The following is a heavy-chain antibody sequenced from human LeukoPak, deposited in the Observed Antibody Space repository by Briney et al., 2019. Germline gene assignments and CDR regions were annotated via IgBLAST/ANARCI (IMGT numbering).Heavy chain of an antibody. Sequence: GGSLRLSCEASGFIFRDYWMLWVRQAPGKGLIWVSRIDRDGFPTIYADSVKGRFTVSRNNARNTLYLRMNKLRDDDSAFYYCAASRWSGALDFWGKGSLVTVSS. CDR3: AASRWSGALDF. CDR1: GFIFRDYW. J-gene: IGHJ4*02. V-gene: IGHV3-74*01. D-gene: IGHD3-3*01. CDR2: IDRDGFPT.